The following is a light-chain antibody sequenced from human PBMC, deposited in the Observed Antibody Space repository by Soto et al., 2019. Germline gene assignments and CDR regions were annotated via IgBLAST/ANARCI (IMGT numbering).Light chain of an antibody. Sequence: DIVMTQSPLSLSVTPGEPASISCRCSQSLLHRNGYNYLDWYLQKPGQSPQLLISLGSNRASGVPDRFSGSKFGTSASLAITGLQADDEADYYCQSYDTRLSGSVFGTGT. V-gene: IGKV2-28*01. J-gene: IGKJ3*01. CDR2: LGS. CDR3: QSYDTRLSGSV. CDR1: QSLLHRNGYNY.